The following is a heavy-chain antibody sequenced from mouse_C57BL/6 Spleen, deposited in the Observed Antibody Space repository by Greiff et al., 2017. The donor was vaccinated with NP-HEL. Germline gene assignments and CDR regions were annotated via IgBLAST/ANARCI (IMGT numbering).Heavy chain of an antibody. D-gene: IGHD1-1*01. V-gene: IGHV1-82*01. CDR3: ANGFGITTVVATDY. Sequence: QVQLQQSGPELVKPGASVKISCKASGYAFSSSWMNWVKQRPGKGLEWIGRIYPGDGDTNYNGKFKGKATLTADKSSSTAYMQLSSLTSEDSAVYFCANGFGITTVVATDYWGQGTTLTVSS. J-gene: IGHJ2*01. CDR2: IYPGDGDT. CDR1: GYAFSSSW.